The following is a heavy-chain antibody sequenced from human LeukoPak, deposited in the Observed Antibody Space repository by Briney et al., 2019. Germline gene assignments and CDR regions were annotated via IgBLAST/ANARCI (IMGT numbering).Heavy chain of an antibody. V-gene: IGHV3-15*01. CDR1: GFTFSNAW. J-gene: IGHJ4*02. CDR2: IKSKTDGGTT. D-gene: IGHD5-18*01. CDR3: STFSNTPVVRGQN. Sequence: GSPRLSCAASGFTFSNAWMSWVRQAPGKGLEWVGRIKSKTDGGTTDYAAPVKDRFAISRDDSKNTLYLQMNSLKTEDTAVYYCSTFSNTPVVRGQNWGQGTLVTVSS.